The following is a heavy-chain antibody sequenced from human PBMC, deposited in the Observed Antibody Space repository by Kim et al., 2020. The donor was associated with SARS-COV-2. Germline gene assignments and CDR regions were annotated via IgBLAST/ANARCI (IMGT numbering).Heavy chain of an antibody. CDR3: ARDVGGKVPAAISYYYYGMDV. V-gene: IGHV1-69*13. CDR1: GGTFSSYA. Sequence: SVKVSCKASGGTFSSYAISWVRQAPGQGLEWMGGIIPIFGTANYAQKFQGRVTITADESTSTAYMELSSLRSEDTAVYYCARDVGGKVPAAISYYYYGMDVWGQGTTVTVSS. D-gene: IGHD2-2*01. J-gene: IGHJ6*02. CDR2: IIPIFGTA.